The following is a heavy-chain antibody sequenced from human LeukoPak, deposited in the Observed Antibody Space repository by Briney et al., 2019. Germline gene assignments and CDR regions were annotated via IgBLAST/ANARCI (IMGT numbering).Heavy chain of an antibody. CDR1: GFTFSSYA. Sequence: PGGSLRLSCAASGFTFSSYAMSWVRQAPGKGLEWVSAISGSGGSTYYADSVKGRFTISRDNAKNSLYLQMNSLRAEDTAVYYCARGMSSSWKFDYWGQGTLVTVSS. CDR3: ARGMSSSWKFDY. J-gene: IGHJ4*02. D-gene: IGHD6-13*01. V-gene: IGHV3-23*01. CDR2: ISGSGGST.